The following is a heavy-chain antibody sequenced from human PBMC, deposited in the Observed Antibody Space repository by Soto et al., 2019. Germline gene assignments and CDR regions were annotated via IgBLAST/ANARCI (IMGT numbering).Heavy chain of an antibody. CDR1: GYTFTGYY. D-gene: IGHD2-2*01. Sequence: ASVKVSCKASGYTFTGYYIHWVREAPGQGLEWMGWINPQTGGTSYAQKFQGRVTLSRDTSINAAYLELSRLRFDDAAVYFCARERYQVISDGMDVWGQGTTVTVSS. CDR3: ARERYQVISDGMDV. V-gene: IGHV1-2*02. CDR2: INPQTGGT. J-gene: IGHJ6*02.